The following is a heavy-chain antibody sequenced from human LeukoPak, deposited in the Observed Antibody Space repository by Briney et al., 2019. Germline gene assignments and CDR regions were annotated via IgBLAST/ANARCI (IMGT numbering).Heavy chain of an antibody. CDR1: GFTFSSYS. V-gene: IGHV3-15*01. D-gene: IGHD6-13*01. CDR3: TTRSPAAAY. CDR2: IRSKTDGGTT. J-gene: IGHJ4*02. Sequence: GGSLRLSCAASGFTFSSYSMNWVRQAPGKGLEWVGRIRSKTDGGTTDYAAPVKGRFTISRDDSKSTLYLQMNSLKNEDTAVYYCTTRSPAAAYWGQGTLVTVSS.